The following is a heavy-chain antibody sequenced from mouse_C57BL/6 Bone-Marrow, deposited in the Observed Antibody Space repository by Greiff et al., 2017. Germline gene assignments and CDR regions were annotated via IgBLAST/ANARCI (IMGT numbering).Heavy chain of an antibody. CDR3: ARSKRRIEPFAY. CDR2: IHPNSGST. J-gene: IGHJ3*01. Sequence: QVQLQQPGAELVKPGASVKLSCKASGYTFTSYWMHWVKQRPGQGLEWIGMIHPNSGSTNYNEKFKSKATLTVDKSSSTAYMQLSSLTSEDSAVXDCARSKRRIEPFAYWGQGTLVTVSA. CDR1: GYTFTSYW. V-gene: IGHV1-64*01.